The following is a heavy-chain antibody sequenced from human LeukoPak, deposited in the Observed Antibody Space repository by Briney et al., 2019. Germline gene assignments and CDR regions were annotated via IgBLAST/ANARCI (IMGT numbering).Heavy chain of an antibody. Sequence: PSETLSLTCTVSGGSISGGYWSWIRQPPGRGLEWIGYVYTSGSTNYNPSLKSRVTISVDTSKSQFALKLSSVTAADTVVYYCAKSYFDYSTYYSYYFNLWGQGALATVSS. CDR2: VYTSGST. V-gene: IGHV4-4*09. D-gene: IGHD4-11*01. J-gene: IGHJ4*02. CDR3: AKSYFDYSTYYSYYFNL. CDR1: GGSISGGY.